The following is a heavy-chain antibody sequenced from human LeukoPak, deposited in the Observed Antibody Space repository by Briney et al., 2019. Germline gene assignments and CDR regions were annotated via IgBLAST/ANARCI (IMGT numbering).Heavy chain of an antibody. CDR1: GGSISSGGYS. CDR3: ATVGVDKALRD. CDR2: IYYSGST. J-gene: IGHJ4*02. Sequence: PSQTLSLTCAVSGGSISSGGYSWSWIRQPPGKGLERIGYIYYSGSTYYNPSLKSRVIISVDTSKNQFSLNLNSVTAADTAVYYCATVGVDKALRDWGQGTLVTVSS. D-gene: IGHD5-12*01. V-gene: IGHV4-30-4*07.